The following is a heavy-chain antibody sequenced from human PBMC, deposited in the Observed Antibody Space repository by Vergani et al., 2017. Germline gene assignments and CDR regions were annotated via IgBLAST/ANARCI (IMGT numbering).Heavy chain of an antibody. CDR2: INHSGST. V-gene: IGHV4-34*01. CDR1: GGSFSGYY. D-gene: IGHD5-18*01. CDR3: ARDVDTAMAPPGRYYGMDV. Sequence: QVQLQQWGAGLLKPSETLSLTCAVYGGSFSGYYWSWIRQPPGKGLEWIGEINHSGSTNYNPSLKSRVTISVDTSKNQFSLKLSSVTAADTAVYYCARDVDTAMAPPGRYYGMDVWGQGP. J-gene: IGHJ6*02.